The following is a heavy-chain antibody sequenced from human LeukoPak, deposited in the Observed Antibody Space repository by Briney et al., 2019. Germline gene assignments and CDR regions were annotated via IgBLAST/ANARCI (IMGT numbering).Heavy chain of an antibody. Sequence: GGSLRRSCAASGFTFSSYWMSWVRQAPGKGLEWVANIKQDGSDKYYVDSVKGRFTISRDNAKNSLYLQINSLRAEDTAVYYCARKTVVGSYFDYWGQGTPVTVSS. J-gene: IGHJ4*02. CDR2: IKQDGSDK. V-gene: IGHV3-7*03. CDR3: ARKTVVGSYFDY. CDR1: GFTFSSYW. D-gene: IGHD4-23*01.